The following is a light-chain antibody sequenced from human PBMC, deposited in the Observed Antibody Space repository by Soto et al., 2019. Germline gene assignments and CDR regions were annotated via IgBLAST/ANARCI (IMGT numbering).Light chain of an antibody. CDR1: QSVSSY. J-gene: IGKJ5*01. V-gene: IGKV3-15*01. CDR2: GAS. CDR3: QQYNDWPLFT. Sequence: EIVMTQSPATLSVSPGETATLSCRASQSVSSYLAWYQQKPGQAPRLLIYGASTRATGIPARFSGSGSGTEFKHTIIGHESEEFAVYSCQQYNDWPLFTFGQGTRLDIK.